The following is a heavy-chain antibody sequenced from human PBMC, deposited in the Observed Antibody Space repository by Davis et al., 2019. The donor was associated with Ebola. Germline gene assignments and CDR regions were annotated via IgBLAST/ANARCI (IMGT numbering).Heavy chain of an antibody. CDR2: IYSGGST. V-gene: IGHV3-53*01. CDR1: GFAVSSNY. CDR3: ATVSWIVGLRTDAFDI. Sequence: GESLKISCAASGFAVSSNYMSWVRQAPGKGLECVSVIYSGGSTYHADSVKGRFTISRDNSKNTLYLQMNSLRAEDTAVYYWATVSWIVGLRTDAFDIWGQGTKVTVSS. D-gene: IGHD3-22*01. J-gene: IGHJ3*02.